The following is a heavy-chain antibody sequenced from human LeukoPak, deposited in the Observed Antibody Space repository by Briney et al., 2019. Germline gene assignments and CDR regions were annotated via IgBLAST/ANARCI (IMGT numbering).Heavy chain of an antibody. D-gene: IGHD2-15*01. CDR3: ARHISSWAFDY. V-gene: IGHV1-2*02. J-gene: IGHJ4*02. CDR1: GFTFTTYY. CDR2: INPNNGYT. Sequence: APVKVSCKASGFTFTTYYVHWVRQAPGQGPEWMGWINPNNGYTKYSQNFQGRVTMTRDTSISTLYMELSSLRSDDTAVYYCARHISSWAFDYWGQGSLVTVSS.